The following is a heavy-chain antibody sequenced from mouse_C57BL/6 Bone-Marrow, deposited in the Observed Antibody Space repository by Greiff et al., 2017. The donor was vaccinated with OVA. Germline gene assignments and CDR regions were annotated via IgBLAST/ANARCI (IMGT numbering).Heavy chain of an antibody. J-gene: IGHJ4*01. D-gene: IGHD2-1*01. CDR1: GFNIKDYY. Sequence: EVQLQQSGAELVRPGASVKLSCTASGFNIKDYYMHWVKQRPEQGLEWIGRIDPEDGDTEYAPKFQGKATMTADTSSNPSYLQLSSLTSEDTAVYYCTRGNYGGGAMDYWGQGTSVTVSS. CDR2: IDPEDGDT. V-gene: IGHV14-1*01. CDR3: TRGNYGGGAMDY.